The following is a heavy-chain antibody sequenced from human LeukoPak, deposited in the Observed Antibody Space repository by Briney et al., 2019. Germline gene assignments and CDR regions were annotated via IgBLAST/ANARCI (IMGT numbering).Heavy chain of an antibody. CDR1: GFTFSSYG. Sequence: GGSLRLSGAASGFTFSSYGMHWVRQAPGKGLEWVAVIWYDGSNKYYADSVKGRFTISRDNSKNTLYLQMNSLRAEDTAVYYCARDRGYGSGSYYIDYWGQGTLVTVSS. J-gene: IGHJ4*02. CDR3: ARDRGYGSGSYYIDY. CDR2: IWYDGSNK. D-gene: IGHD3-10*01. V-gene: IGHV3-33*01.